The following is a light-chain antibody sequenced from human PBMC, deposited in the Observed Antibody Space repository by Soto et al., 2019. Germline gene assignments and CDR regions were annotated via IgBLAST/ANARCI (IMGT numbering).Light chain of an antibody. CDR1: SSNIGSNT. CDR3: CSYAGSYV. V-gene: IGLV1-44*01. J-gene: IGLJ1*01. Sequence: QSVLTQPPSASGTPGQRVTISCSGSSSNIGSNTVNWYQQLSGEPHGVPDRFSGSKSGNTASLTISGLQAEDEADYYCCSYAGSYVFGTGTKVTVL.